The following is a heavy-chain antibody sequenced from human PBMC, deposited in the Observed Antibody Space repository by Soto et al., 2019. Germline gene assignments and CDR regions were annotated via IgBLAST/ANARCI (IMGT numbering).Heavy chain of an antibody. Sequence: GGSLRLSCATSGFTFSTYAMSWVRQAPGKGLEWVSAISASSSSTYYADSVKGRFTISRDNSKRTLHLQMDSLRADDTAVYYCAKQGYAGSYGDSRGRDKYYIDYWGKGTLVTVSS. CDR3: AKQGYAGSYGDSRGRDKYYIDY. J-gene: IGHJ4*02. CDR2: ISASSSST. V-gene: IGHV3-23*01. D-gene: IGHD4-17*01. CDR1: GFTFSTYA.